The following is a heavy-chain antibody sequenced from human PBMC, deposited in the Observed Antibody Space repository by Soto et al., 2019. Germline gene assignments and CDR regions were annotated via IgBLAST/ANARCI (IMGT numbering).Heavy chain of an antibody. J-gene: IGHJ4*02. CDR3: TRAPRPTSVGTGAY. V-gene: IGHV3-74*01. D-gene: IGHD3-10*01. CDR1: GFTFSTYW. Sequence: PLGGSLRLSCAASGFTFSTYWRHWVRQAPGKGLVWVSRIIYDGGSTDYADSVKGRFTISRDNAKNTLYLQMNTLTAEDTAVYYCTRAPRPTSVGTGAYWGQGTLVTVSS. CDR2: IIYDGGST.